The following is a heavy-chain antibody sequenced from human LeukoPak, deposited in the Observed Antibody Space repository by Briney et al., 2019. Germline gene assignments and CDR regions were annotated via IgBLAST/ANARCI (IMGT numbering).Heavy chain of an antibody. CDR2: ISGSGGST. Sequence: PGGSLRLSCAASGFTFSNYAMTWVRQAPGKGLEWVSAISGSGGSTYYADSVKGRFTISRDNSKNTLYLQMNSLRAEDTAVYYCAAGEVRGVIITNYYYMDVWGKGTTVTVSS. V-gene: IGHV3-23*01. J-gene: IGHJ6*03. CDR1: GFTFSNYA. CDR3: AAGEVRGVIITNYYYMDV. D-gene: IGHD3-10*01.